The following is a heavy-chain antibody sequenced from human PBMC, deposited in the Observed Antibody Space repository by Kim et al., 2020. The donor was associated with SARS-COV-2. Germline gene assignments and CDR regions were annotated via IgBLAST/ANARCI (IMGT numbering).Heavy chain of an antibody. Sequence: SETLSLTCTVSGGSISSYYWSWIRQPPGKGLEWIGYIYYSGSTNYNPSLKSRVTISVDTSKNQFSLKLSSVTAADTAVYYCARGDYDRSGDYGGVFDYWG. CDR2: IYYSGST. CDR3: ARGDYDRSGDYGGVFDY. D-gene: IGHD3-22*01. V-gene: IGHV4-59*01. CDR1: GGSISSYY. J-gene: IGHJ4*01.